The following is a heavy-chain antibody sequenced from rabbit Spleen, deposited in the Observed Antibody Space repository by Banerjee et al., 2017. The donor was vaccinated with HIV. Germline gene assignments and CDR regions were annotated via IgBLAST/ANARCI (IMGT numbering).Heavy chain of an antibody. Sequence: QSLEESGGDLVQPGASLTLTCTASGFSFSNDYYMCWVRQAPGKGLEWIACIYPGSFDSTVYATWAKGRFTISRTSSTTVTLQVTSLTAADTATYFCARGSAAMTMVITGYYFNLWGPGTLVTVS. J-gene: IGHJ4*01. V-gene: IGHV1S40*01. CDR3: ARGSAAMTMVITGYYFNL. D-gene: IGHD2-1*01. CDR1: GFSFSNDYY. CDR2: IYPGSFDST.